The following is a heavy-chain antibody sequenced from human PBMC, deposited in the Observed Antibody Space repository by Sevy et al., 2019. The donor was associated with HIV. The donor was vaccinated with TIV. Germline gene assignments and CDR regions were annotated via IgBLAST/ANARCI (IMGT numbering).Heavy chain of an antibody. Sequence: GGSLRLSCAASGFTFSSYSMNWVRQAPGKGLEWVSYISSGSSTIYYADSVKGGFTIPRDNANNSLYLQMNSLRDEDTAVYYCARSDYYGSGSDYNGFDPWGQGTLVTVSS. CDR1: GFTFSSYS. CDR2: ISSGSSTI. J-gene: IGHJ5*02. CDR3: ARSDYYGSGSDYNGFDP. V-gene: IGHV3-48*02. D-gene: IGHD3-10*01.